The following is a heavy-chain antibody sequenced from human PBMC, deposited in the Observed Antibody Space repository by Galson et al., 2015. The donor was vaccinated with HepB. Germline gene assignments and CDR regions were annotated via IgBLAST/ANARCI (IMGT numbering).Heavy chain of an antibody. Sequence: SLRLSCAASGFTFSSYAMHWVRQAPGKGLEWVAVISYDGSNKYYADSVKGRFTISRDNSKNTLYLQMNSLRAEDTAVYYCARDQSIHDFWSGWTNYYYYGMDVWGQGTTVTVSS. CDR2: ISYDGSNK. D-gene: IGHD3-3*01. CDR1: GFTFSSYA. J-gene: IGHJ6*02. CDR3: ARDQSIHDFWSGWTNYYYYGMDV. V-gene: IGHV3-30-3*01.